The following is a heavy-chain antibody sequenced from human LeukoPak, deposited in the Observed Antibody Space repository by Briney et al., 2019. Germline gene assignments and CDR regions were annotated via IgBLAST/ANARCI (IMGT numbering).Heavy chain of an antibody. V-gene: IGHV3-74*01. Sequence: GGSLRLSCAASEFTFSAYWMHWVRQAPGKGPVWVSRISGDGSRITYADSVRGRFTISRDNAKNTLYLQMNSLRAEDTAVYYCSRNLELSAATLPGFWGQGTLVTVSS. J-gene: IGHJ4*02. CDR3: SRNLELSAATLPGF. D-gene: IGHD2-15*01. CDR1: EFTFSAYW. CDR2: ISGDGSRI.